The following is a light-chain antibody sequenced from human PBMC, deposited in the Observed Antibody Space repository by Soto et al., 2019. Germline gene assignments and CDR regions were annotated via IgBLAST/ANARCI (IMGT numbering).Light chain of an antibody. J-gene: IGLJ1*01. CDR2: YSN. Sequence: QSVLTQPPSVSGAPGQRVTISCTGSSPNIGAGYDVHWYQQLPETAPKLLIHYSNNRPSGVPDRFSGSKSGTSASLAITGLQAEDEADYYCQSYDSSLSGYVFGTGTKVTVL. CDR3: QSYDSSLSGYV. V-gene: IGLV1-40*01. CDR1: SPNIGAGYD.